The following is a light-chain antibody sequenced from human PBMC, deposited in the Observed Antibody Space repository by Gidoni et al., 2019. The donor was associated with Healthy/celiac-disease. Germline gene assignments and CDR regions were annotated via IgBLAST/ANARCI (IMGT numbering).Light chain of an antibody. J-gene: IGKJ4*01. CDR3: QQRSNWPLT. V-gene: IGKV3-11*01. CDR1: QSVNSY. Sequence: EIVLTQSPATLSLSPGERATLSYRASQSVNSYLVWYQQKPGQAPRLLIYDASNRATGIPARFSGSGSGTDFTLTISSLEPEDFAVYYCQQRSNWPLTFGGGTKVEIK. CDR2: DAS.